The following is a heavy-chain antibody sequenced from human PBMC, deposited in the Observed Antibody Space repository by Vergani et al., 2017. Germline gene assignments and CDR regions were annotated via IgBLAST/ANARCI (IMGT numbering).Heavy chain of an antibody. CDR1: GFTFQAFA. D-gene: IGHD3-16*01. CDR2: IDRNYGVK. J-gene: IGHJ2*01. V-gene: IGHV3-9*01. CDR3: VKDNDYDADGPFDL. Sequence: VEAGGGLVQPGGSLRLSCTASGFTFQAFAFHWVRQVSGRGLEWVSGIDRNYGVKNGNSFEGRCSISRDNAKKAVFLQMNNLGHEDTALYFCVKDNDYDADGPFDLWGRGTLVTVSS.